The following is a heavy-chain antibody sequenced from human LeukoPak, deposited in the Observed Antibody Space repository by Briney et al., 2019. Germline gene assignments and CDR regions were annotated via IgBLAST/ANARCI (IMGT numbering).Heavy chain of an antibody. D-gene: IGHD3-3*01. J-gene: IGHJ4*02. CDR3: ARGRYDFWSGYYGF. Sequence: PSETLSLTCAVSGGSLSNNYWSWIRQPPGKGLDWIGEIIHSGSTNYNPSPKSRVTISVDTSMNQVSLKLHSVTAADTAVYYCARGRYDFWSGYYGFWGQGTLVTVSS. CDR1: GGSLSNNY. V-gene: IGHV4-34*01. CDR2: IIHSGST.